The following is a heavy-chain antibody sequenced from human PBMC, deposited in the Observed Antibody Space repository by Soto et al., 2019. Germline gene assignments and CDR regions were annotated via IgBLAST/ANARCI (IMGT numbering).Heavy chain of an antibody. CDR3: ASLFGVATRPTYGMDV. D-gene: IGHD3-3*01. Sequence: EVQLVESGGGLVKPGGSLRLSCAASGFTFSSYSMNWVRQAPGKGLEWVSSISSSSSYIYYADSVKGRFTISRDNAKNXLYLQMNSLRAEDTAVYYCASLFGVATRPTYGMDVWGQGTTVTVSS. CDR2: ISSSSSYI. J-gene: IGHJ6*02. V-gene: IGHV3-21*01. CDR1: GFTFSSYS.